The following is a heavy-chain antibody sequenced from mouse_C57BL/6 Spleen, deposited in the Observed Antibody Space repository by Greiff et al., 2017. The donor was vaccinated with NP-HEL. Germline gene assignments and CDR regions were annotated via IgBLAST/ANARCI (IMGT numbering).Heavy chain of an antibody. CDR2: IHPSDSDT. J-gene: IGHJ3*01. Sequence: QVQLKQPGAELVKPGASVKVSCKASGYTFTSYWMHWVKQRPGQGLEWIGRIHPSDSDTNYNQKFKGKATLTVDKSSSTAYMQLSSLTSEDSAVYYCAIMGIYGSPFAYWGQGTLVTVSA. D-gene: IGHD2-1*01. CDR3: AIMGIYGSPFAY. CDR1: GYTFTSYW. V-gene: IGHV1-74*01.